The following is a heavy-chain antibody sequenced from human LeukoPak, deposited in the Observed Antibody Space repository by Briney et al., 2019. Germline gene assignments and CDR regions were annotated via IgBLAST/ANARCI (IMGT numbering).Heavy chain of an antibody. D-gene: IGHD4-23*01. CDR3: AREVTPYY. J-gene: IGHJ4*02. CDR2: IKQDGSEK. V-gene: IGHV3-7*01. Sequence: GGSLRLSCAASGFTFSDYYMSWIRQAPGKGPEWVANIKQDGSEKYYVDSVKGRFTISRDNAKNSLFLQMNSLRAEDTAVYYCAREVTPYYWGQGTLVTVSS. CDR1: GFTFSDYY.